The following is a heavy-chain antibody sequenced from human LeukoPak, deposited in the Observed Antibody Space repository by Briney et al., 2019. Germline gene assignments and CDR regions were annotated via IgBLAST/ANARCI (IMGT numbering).Heavy chain of an antibody. CDR1: GYTFTNYY. CDR2: INPSRGSA. Sequence: ASVTVSCKASGYTFTNYYLHWVRQAPGQGPDWMGIINPSRGSATYAQKFQGRVIMTRDTSTSTVYMELNSLRSEDTAVYYCARNGWVGAPQLGAFDVWGQGTMVTVSS. D-gene: IGHD1-26*01. CDR3: ARNGWVGAPQLGAFDV. V-gene: IGHV1-46*01. J-gene: IGHJ3*01.